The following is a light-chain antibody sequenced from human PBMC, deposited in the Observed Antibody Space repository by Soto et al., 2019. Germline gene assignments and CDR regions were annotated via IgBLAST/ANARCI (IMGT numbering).Light chain of an antibody. Sequence: DIQMTQSPSTLSASVGDRVTITCRASQSISDSLAWYQQKPGKAPKLLIYEASTLKSGVPSKFSGSRSGTDYNLTISSLQPDDFAIYYCQQYNGYWTFGQGTKVEIK. CDR1: QSISDS. V-gene: IGKV1-5*03. CDR2: EAS. CDR3: QQYNGYWT. J-gene: IGKJ1*01.